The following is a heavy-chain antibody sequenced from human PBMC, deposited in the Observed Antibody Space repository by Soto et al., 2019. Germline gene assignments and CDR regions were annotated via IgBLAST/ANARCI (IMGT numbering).Heavy chain of an antibody. CDR2: IYYSGST. CDR3: ARPLPRVGGMDV. J-gene: IGHJ6*02. Sequence: SETLSLTCTVSGGSISSSSYYWGWIRQPPGKGLEWIGSIYYSGSTYYNPSLKSRVTISVDTSKNQFSLKLSSVTAADTAVYYCARPLPRVGGMDVWGQGTTVTVSS. V-gene: IGHV4-39*01. CDR1: GGSISSSSYY.